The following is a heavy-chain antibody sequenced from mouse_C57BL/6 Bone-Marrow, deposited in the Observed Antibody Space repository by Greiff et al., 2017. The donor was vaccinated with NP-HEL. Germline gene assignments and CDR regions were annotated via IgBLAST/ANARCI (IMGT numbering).Heavy chain of an antibody. J-gene: IGHJ1*03. V-gene: IGHV1-74*01. CDR1: GYTFTSYW. D-gene: IGHD4-1*02. CDR2: IHPSDGDT. CDR3: AISTLYWYFDV. Sequence: QVQLQQPGAELVKPGASVKVSCKASGYTFTSYWMHWVKQRPGQGLEWIGRIHPSDGDTNYNQKFKGKATLTVDKSSSTAYMQLSSLTSEDSAVYYCAISTLYWYFDVWGTGTTVTVSS.